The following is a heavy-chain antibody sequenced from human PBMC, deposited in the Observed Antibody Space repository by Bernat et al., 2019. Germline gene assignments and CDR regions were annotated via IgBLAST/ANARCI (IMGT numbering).Heavy chain of an antibody. CDR2: IYYSGST. D-gene: IGHD6-6*01. CDR3: ARVPSPGKLIAAQTVDRWYYYYMDV. V-gene: IGHV4-31*03. J-gene: IGHJ6*03. CDR1: GGSISSGGYY. Sequence: QVQLQESGPGLVKPSQTLSLTCTVSGGSISSGGYYWSWIRQHPGKGLEWIGYIYYSGSTYYNPSLKSRVTISVDTSKNQFSLKLSSVTAADTAVYYCARVPSPGKLIAAQTVDRWYYYYMDVWGKGTTVTVSS.